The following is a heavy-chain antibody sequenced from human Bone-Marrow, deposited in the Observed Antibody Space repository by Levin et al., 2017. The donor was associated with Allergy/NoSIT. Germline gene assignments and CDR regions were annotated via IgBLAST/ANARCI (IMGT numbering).Heavy chain of an antibody. V-gene: IGHV3-74*01. CDR1: EFTFRNYW. D-gene: IGHD3-22*01. Sequence: GESLKISCAASEFTFRNYWMHWVCQAPGKGLVWVSRINGDGSSTNYADSVKGRFTISRDNAKNTLYLQMDSLRVEETAVYFCARGYYDTSAYTLFWGQGTLVTVSS. CDR3: ARGYYDTSAYTLF. CDR2: INGDGSST. J-gene: IGHJ4*02.